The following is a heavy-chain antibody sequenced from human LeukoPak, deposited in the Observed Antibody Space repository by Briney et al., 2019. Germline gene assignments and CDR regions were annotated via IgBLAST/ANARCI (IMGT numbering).Heavy chain of an antibody. CDR2: ISSSGGST. J-gene: IGHJ4*02. CDR3: AKATTRDSSNTFDH. Sequence: GGSLRLSCAASGVTFSRYAMRWVRQAPGEGVRWGSAISSSGGSTYYPASVKGRFTISRDNSKNTLFLQMNSLRAEDTAVYYCAKATTRDSSNTFDHWGQGILVTVSS. D-gene: IGHD3-22*01. V-gene: IGHV3-23*01. CDR1: GVTFSRYA.